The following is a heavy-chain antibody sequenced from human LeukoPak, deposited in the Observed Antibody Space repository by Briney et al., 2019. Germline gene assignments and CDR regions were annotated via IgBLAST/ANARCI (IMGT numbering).Heavy chain of an antibody. D-gene: IGHD2-21*02. CDR2: ISSSSSYI. CDR3: ARGGDYWEAAFDI. J-gene: IGHJ3*02. CDR1: GFTFSSYS. V-gene: IGHV3-21*01. Sequence: GGSLRLSCAASGFTFSSYSMNWVRQAPGKGLEWVSSISSSSSYIYYADSVKGRFTISRDNAENSLYLQMNSLRAEDTAVYYCARGGDYWEAAFDIWGQGTMVTVSS.